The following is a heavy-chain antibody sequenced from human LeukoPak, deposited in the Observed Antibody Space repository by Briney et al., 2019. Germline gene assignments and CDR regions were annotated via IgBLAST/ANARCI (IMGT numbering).Heavy chain of an antibody. V-gene: IGHV3-30-3*01. Sequence: GGSLRLSCAASGFTFSSYAMHWVRQAPGKGLEWVAVISYDGSNKYYADSVKGRFTISRDNSKNTLYLQMNSLRAEDTAVYYCARGSWLVRWYFDYWGQGTLVTVSS. CDR2: ISYDGSNK. D-gene: IGHD6-6*01. J-gene: IGHJ4*02. CDR3: ARGSWLVRWYFDY. CDR1: GFTFSSYA.